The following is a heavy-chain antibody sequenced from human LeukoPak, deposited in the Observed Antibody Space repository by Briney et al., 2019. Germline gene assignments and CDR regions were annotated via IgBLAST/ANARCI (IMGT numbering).Heavy chain of an antibody. J-gene: IGHJ4*02. D-gene: IGHD3-10*01. CDR2: INSDGSST. Sequence: PGGSLRLSCAASGFTFSSYWMHWVRQAPGKGLVWVSRINSDGSSTSYADSVKGRFTISRDNAKNTLYLQMNSLRAEDTAVYYCARAGITMVRGVPDYWGQGTLVAVSS. V-gene: IGHV3-74*01. CDR1: GFTFSSYW. CDR3: ARAGITMVRGVPDY.